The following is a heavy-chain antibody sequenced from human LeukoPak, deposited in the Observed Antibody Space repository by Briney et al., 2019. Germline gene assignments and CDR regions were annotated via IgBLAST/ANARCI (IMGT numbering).Heavy chain of an antibody. J-gene: IGHJ4*02. CDR2: IYTSGST. CDR3: ARAAIYYDSSGYYY. CDR1: GGSISSYY. Sequence: SETLSLTCTVSGGSISSYYWSWIRQPAGKGLEWIGRIYTSGSTNYNPSLKSRVTMSVDTSKDQFSLKLSSVTAADTAVYYCARAAIYYDSSGYYYWGQGTLVTVSS. V-gene: IGHV4-4*07. D-gene: IGHD3-22*01.